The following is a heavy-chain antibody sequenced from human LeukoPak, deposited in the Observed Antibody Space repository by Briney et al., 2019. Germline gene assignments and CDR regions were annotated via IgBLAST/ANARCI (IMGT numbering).Heavy chain of an antibody. CDR2: ISYDGSNK. V-gene: IGHV3-30*03. D-gene: IGHD1-26*01. CDR1: GFTFSSYG. Sequence: GRSLRLSCAASGFTFSSYGMHWVRQAPGKGLEWVAVISYDGSNKYYADSVKGRFTISRDNSKNTLYLQMNSLRAEDTAVYYCARVRGSYFLGGPVDYWGQGTLVTVSS. J-gene: IGHJ4*02. CDR3: ARVRGSYFLGGPVDY.